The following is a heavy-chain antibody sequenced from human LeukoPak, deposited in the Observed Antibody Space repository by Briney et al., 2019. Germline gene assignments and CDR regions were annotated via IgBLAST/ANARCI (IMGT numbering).Heavy chain of an antibody. CDR3: GALSGTTPLGGV. CDR2: IKQDGSEK. D-gene: IGHD1-1*01. V-gene: IGHV3-7*01. CDR1: GFTFSSYW. Sequence: GGSLRLSCAASGFTFSSYWMSWVRQAPGKGLEWVANIKQDGSEKYYVDSVKGRFTISRDNSKNTMYLQMNSLRAEGTAVYYCGALSGTTPLGGVGGQVTLVTVSS. J-gene: IGHJ1*01.